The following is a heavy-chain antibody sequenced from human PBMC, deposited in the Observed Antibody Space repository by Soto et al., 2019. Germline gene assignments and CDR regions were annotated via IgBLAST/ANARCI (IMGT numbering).Heavy chain of an antibody. Sequence: QVQLQESGPGLVKPSGTLSLTCAVSGGSISSSNWWSWVRQPPGKGLEWIGEIYHSGSTNYNPSRKSRVTISVGKPKDRFSLKLSSVTAADTAVDYCARAAMGGSSWPFDSWGQGTLVTVSS. CDR2: IYHSGST. CDR3: ARAAMGGSSWPFDS. D-gene: IGHD6-13*01. J-gene: IGHJ4*02. CDR1: GGSISSSNW. V-gene: IGHV4-4*02.